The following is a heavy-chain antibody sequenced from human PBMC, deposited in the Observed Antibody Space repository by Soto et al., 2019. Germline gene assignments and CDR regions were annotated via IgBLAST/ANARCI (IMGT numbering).Heavy chain of an antibody. Sequence: VKLVQSGAEVKKPGASVKVSCKASGYTFTSYAISWMRQAPGQGPDWIGRISAYNGNTNCAQKLQGRVTMTTDTYTSTAYMELRSLRSDDTAVYYCARGSHPVDYWGQGTLITVYS. CDR2: ISAYNGNT. CDR1: GYTFTSYA. V-gene: IGHV1-18*01. CDR3: ARGSHPVDY. J-gene: IGHJ4*02.